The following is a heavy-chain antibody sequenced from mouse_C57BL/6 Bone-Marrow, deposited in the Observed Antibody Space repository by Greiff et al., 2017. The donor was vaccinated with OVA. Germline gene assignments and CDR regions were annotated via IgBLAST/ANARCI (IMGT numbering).Heavy chain of an antibody. CDR2: IYPGSGNT. CDR1: GYSFTSYY. J-gene: IGHJ3*01. Sequence: VQLQQSGPELVKPGASVKISCKASGYSFTSYYIHWVKQRPGQGLEWIGWIYPGSGNTKYNEKFKGKATLTADTSSSTAYMQLSSLTSEDSAVYYCARWGYDSFAYWGQGTLVTVSA. D-gene: IGHD2-4*01. V-gene: IGHV1-66*01. CDR3: ARWGYDSFAY.